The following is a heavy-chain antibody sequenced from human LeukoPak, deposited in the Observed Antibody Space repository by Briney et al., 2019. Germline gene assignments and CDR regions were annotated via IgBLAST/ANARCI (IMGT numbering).Heavy chain of an antibody. CDR2: IYPGDSDT. V-gene: IGHV5-51*01. D-gene: IGHD3-22*01. J-gene: IGHJ4*02. CDR3: ARQDYYDSSGTFDY. Sequence: GESLKISCKGSGYSFTSYWIGWVRQVPGKGLELMGSIYPGDSDTRYSPSFQGQDTISADKSISTAYLQWSSLKASDTAMYYCARQDYYDSSGTFDYWGQGTLVTVSS. CDR1: GYSFTSYW.